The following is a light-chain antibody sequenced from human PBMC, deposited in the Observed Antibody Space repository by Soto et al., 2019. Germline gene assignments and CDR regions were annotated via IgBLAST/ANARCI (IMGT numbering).Light chain of an antibody. Sequence: QSALTQPASVSGSPGQSITISCTGTSSDVGGYNYVSWYQRHPDKAPKLMIYAVTNRPSGVSDRFSGSKSGNTASLTISGLQTEDEADYYCSSYSTSGTLWVFGGGTQLTVL. J-gene: IGLJ3*02. V-gene: IGLV2-14*03. CDR1: SSDVGGYNY. CDR3: SSYSTSGTLWV. CDR2: AVT.